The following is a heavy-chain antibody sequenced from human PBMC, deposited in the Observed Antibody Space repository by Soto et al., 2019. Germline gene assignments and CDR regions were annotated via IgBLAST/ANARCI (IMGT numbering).Heavy chain of an antibody. D-gene: IGHD3-3*01. V-gene: IGHV3-30-3*01. J-gene: IGHJ6*01. Sequence: GKGLEWVAVISYDGSNKYYADSVKGRFTISRDKSNNTRYLQMNSLRAEDTAVYYFFSNRRRHKRYYYG. CDR2: ISYDGSNK. CDR3: FSNRRRHKRYYYG.